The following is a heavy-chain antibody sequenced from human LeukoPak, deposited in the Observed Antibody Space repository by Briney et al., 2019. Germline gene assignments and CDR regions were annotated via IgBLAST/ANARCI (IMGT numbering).Heavy chain of an antibody. CDR3: ARVQGCCSGGSCFPWDY. V-gene: IGHV3-7*05. Sequence: GGSLRLSCAASGFTFSSYSMSWVRQAPGKGLEWVANIKQDGNQKYYVDSVKGRFTISRDNAQNSLYLQMNSLRAEETAVYYCARVQGCCSGGSCFPWDYWGQGALVTVSS. CDR1: GFTFSSYS. J-gene: IGHJ4*02. CDR2: IKQDGNQK. D-gene: IGHD2-15*01.